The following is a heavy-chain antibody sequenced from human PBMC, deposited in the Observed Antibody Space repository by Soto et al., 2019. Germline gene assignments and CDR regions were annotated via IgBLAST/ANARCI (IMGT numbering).Heavy chain of an antibody. CDR1: GFTFSSYA. D-gene: IGHD6-19*01. CDR3: ARARSLIIAVAGTFDY. V-gene: IGHV3-30-3*01. CDR2: ISYDGSNK. Sequence: GGSLRLSCAASGFTFSSYAMHWVRQAPGKGLEWVAVISYDGSNKYYADSVKGRFTISRDNSKNTLYLQMNSLRAEDTAVYYCARARSLIIAVAGTFDYWGQGTLVTVS. J-gene: IGHJ4*02.